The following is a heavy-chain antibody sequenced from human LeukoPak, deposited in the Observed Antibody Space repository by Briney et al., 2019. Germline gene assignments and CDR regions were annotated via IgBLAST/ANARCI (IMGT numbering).Heavy chain of an antibody. D-gene: IGHD2-15*01. J-gene: IGHJ4*02. V-gene: IGHV4-39*07. CDR3: ARVSRCSGDSCYSIFDY. CDR1: GGSVSSSSYS. CDR2: IYYSGST. Sequence: PSETLSLTCTVSGGSVSSSSYSWAWIRQPPGKGLEWIGTIYYSGSTNYNPSLKSRLTISLDTSKNQFSLKLSSVTAADTAVYYCARVSRCSGDSCYSIFDYWGQGTLVTVSS.